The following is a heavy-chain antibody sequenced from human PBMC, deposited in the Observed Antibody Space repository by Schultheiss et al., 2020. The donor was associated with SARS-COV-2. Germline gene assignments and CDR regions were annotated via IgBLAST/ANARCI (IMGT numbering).Heavy chain of an antibody. Sequence: GGSLRLSCAASGFTVSSNYMSWVRQAPGKGLEWVSVIYSGGSTYYADSVKGRFTISRDNSKNTLYLQMNSLRAEDTAVYYCAAEGRVQGPYYYGMDVWGQGTTVTVSS. CDR1: GFTVSSNY. CDR3: AAEGRVQGPYYYGMDV. D-gene: IGHD3-10*01. CDR2: IYSGGST. J-gene: IGHJ6*02. V-gene: IGHV3-66*01.